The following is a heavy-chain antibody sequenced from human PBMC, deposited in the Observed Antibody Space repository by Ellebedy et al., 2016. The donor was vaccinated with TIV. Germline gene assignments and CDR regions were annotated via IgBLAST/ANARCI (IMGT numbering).Heavy chain of an antibody. CDR2: LKSKADGGAT. V-gene: IGHV3-15*07. Sequence: PGGSLRLSCAASGFTFSNAWMNRVRQAPGKGLEWVGRLKSKADGGATDYAAPVKGRFTISRDDSKSTVYLQMSSLKTEDTAVYYCFTPLITFGGPINWGQGTLVTVSS. CDR1: GFTFSNAW. CDR3: FTPLITFGGPIN. D-gene: IGHD3-16*01. J-gene: IGHJ4*02.